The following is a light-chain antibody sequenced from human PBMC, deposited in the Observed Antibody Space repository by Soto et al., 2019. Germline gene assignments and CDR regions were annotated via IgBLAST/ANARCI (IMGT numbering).Light chain of an antibody. CDR3: QSYDSSLSGHVV. CDR2: YND. J-gene: IGLJ2*01. Sequence: QSVLTQPPSVSGAPGQRVTISCTGSSSNLGSGFDVQWYQQLPGTAPKLLIYYNDNRPSGVPDRFSGSKSGTSASLAITGLQAEDEADYYCQSYDSSLSGHVVFGGGTQLTVL. CDR1: SSNLGSGFD. V-gene: IGLV1-40*01.